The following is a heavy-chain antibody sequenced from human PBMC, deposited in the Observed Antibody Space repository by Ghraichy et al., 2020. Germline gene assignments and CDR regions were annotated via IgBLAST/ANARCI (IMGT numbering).Heavy chain of an antibody. CDR3: ARGKKYCSSTSCYKGYYYGMDV. D-gene: IGHD2-2*02. Sequence: SETLSLTCAVYGGSFSGYYWSWIRQPPGKGLEWIGEINHSGSTNYNPSLKSRVTISVDTSKNQFSLTLSSVTAADTAVYYCARGKKYCSSTSCYKGYYYGMDVWGQGTTVTVSS. CDR2: INHSGST. V-gene: IGHV4-34*01. J-gene: IGHJ6*02. CDR1: GGSFSGYY.